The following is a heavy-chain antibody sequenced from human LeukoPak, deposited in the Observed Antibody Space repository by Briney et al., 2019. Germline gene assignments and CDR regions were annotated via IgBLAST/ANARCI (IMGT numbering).Heavy chain of an antibody. CDR1: GASINSYY. J-gene: IGHJ5*02. D-gene: IGHD1-26*01. CDR2: TYNSGST. V-gene: IGHV4-59*01. Sequence: SETLSLTCSVSGASINSYYWNWLRQPPGQGLEWIGNTYNSGSTNYNPSLTSRVTISLDTSKNQFSLKMSSVTAADTAVYYCAKDWELGSWGQGTLVTVSS. CDR3: AKDWELGS.